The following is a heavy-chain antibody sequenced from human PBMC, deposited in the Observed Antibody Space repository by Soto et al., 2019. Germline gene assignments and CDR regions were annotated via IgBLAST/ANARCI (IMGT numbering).Heavy chain of an antibody. V-gene: IGHV4-38-2*01. CDR1: GYSISSGYY. J-gene: IGHJ4*02. D-gene: IGHD3-22*01. CDR3: ARGGYDSSGYPGY. Sequence: KPSETLSLTCAVSGYSISSGYYWGWIRQPPGKGLEWIGSIYHSGSTYYNPSLKSRVTISVDTSKNQFSLKLSSVTAADTAVYYCARGGYDSSGYPGYWGQGTLVTVSS. CDR2: IYHSGST.